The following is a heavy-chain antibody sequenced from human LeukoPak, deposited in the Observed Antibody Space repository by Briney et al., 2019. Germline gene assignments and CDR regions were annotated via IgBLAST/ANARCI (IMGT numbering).Heavy chain of an antibody. J-gene: IGHJ4*02. CDR2: ISSSSSYI. V-gene: IGHV3-21*01. CDR3: ARVPPLYYYDSSGYYYFDY. Sequence: GGSLRLSCAASGFTFSHYSMNWVRQAPGKGLEWVSSISSSSSYIYYADSVKGRFTISRDNAKNSLYLQMNSLRAEDTAVYYCARVPPLYYYDSSGYYYFDYWGQGTLVTVSS. CDR1: GFTFSHYS. D-gene: IGHD3-22*01.